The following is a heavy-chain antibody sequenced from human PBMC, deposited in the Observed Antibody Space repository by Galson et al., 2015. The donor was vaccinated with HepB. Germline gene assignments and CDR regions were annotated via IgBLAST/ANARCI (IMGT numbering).Heavy chain of an antibody. V-gene: IGHV1-2*06. CDR2: INPNSGGT. CDR3: ARDRRVTLVATITFDY. D-gene: IGHD5-12*01. Sequence: SVKVSCKASGYTFTGYYMHWVRQAPGQGLEWMGRINPNSGGTNYAQKFQGRVTMTRDTSISTAYMELSRLRSDDTAVYYCARDRRVTLVATITFDYWGQGTLVTVSS. J-gene: IGHJ4*02. CDR1: GYTFTGYY.